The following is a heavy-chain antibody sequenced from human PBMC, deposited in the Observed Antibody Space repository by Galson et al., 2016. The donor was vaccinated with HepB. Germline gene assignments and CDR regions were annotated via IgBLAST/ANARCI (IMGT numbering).Heavy chain of an antibody. J-gene: IGHJ3*02. V-gene: IGHV5-51*01. CDR1: GYIFTNYW. D-gene: IGHD4-17*01. CDR2: IFPGDSET. Sequence: QSGAEVKKPGDSLRISCRTSGYIFTNYWLGWVRQMPGKGLEWMGIIFPGDSETRYSPSFQSQVTLSADKSISTAYLHWNSLKASDTAMYYCARPHDYGDYDIPDDAFDKWGQGTMVTVSS. CDR3: ARPHDYGDYDIPDDAFDK.